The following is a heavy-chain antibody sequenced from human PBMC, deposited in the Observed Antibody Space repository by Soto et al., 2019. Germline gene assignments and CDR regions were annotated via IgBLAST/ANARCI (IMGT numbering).Heavy chain of an antibody. J-gene: IGHJ5*02. V-gene: IGHV1-69*13. CDR3: ARGLREAWAAALSPPWAPMFDP. D-gene: IGHD6-13*01. CDR1: GGTFSSYA. Sequence: SVKVSCKASGGTFSSYAISWVRQAPGQGLEWMGGIIPIFGTANYAQKFQGRVTITADESTSTAYMELSSLRSEDTAVYYCARGLREAWAAALSPPWAPMFDPWGQGTLVTVSS. CDR2: IIPIFGTA.